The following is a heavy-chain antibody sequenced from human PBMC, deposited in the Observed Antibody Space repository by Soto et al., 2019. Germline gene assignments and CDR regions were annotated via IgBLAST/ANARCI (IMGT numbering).Heavy chain of an antibody. D-gene: IGHD3-3*01. CDR1: GGSISSYY. Sequence: SETLSLTCTVSGGSISSYYWSWIRQPPGKGLEWIGYIYYSGSTNYNPSLKSRVTISVDTSKNQFSLKLSSVTAADTAVYYCARGHDFWSGYSPDYYYYYGMDVWGQGTTVTVSS. V-gene: IGHV4-59*08. J-gene: IGHJ6*02. CDR3: ARGHDFWSGYSPDYYYYYGMDV. CDR2: IYYSGST.